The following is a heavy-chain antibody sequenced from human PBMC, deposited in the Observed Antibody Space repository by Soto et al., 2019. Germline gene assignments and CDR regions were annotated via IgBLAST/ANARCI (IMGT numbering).Heavy chain of an antibody. D-gene: IGHD6-19*01. V-gene: IGHV3-30*18. CDR3: AKDRRTQWPLWY. Sequence: PGGSLRLSCAASGFTFSSYGMHWVRQAPGKGLEWVAVISYDGSNKYYADSVKGRFTISRDNSKNTLYLQMNSLRAEDTAVYYCAKDRRTQWPLWYWGQGTLVTVS. J-gene: IGHJ4*02. CDR2: ISYDGSNK. CDR1: GFTFSSYG.